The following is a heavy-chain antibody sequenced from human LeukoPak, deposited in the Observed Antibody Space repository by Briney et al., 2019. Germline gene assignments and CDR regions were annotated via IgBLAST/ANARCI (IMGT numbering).Heavy chain of an antibody. Sequence: SQTLSLTCTVSGGSISSGSYYWSWIRQPAGTGVEWIGRIYTSGSTNHNPSLKSRGTISVDTSKNQSALKLSSVTAADTAVYYCARAAYSSGFYFFDSWGQGTLVTVSS. V-gene: IGHV4-61*02. J-gene: IGHJ4*02. CDR2: IYTSGST. CDR3: ARAAYSSGFYFFDS. D-gene: IGHD3-22*01. CDR1: GGSISSGSYY.